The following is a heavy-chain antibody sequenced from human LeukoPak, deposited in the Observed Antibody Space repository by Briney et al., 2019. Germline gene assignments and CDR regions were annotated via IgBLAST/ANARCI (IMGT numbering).Heavy chain of an antibody. CDR3: ARDRLGNTMIRGVINPPPY. J-gene: IGHJ4*02. CDR1: GITFSNFA. CDR2: ISSSGNTI. Sequence: GGSLRLSCEVSGITFSNFAMAWVRQAPGKGLEWISYISSSGNTIYYADSVKGRFTISRDNAKNSLLLQMNSLRADDTAVYYCARDRLGNTMIRGVINPPPYWGQGTLVTVSS. V-gene: IGHV3-11*01. D-gene: IGHD3-10*01.